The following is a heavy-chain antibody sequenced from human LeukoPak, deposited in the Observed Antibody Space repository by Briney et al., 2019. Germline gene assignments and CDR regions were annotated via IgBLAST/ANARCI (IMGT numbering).Heavy chain of an antibody. CDR1: GFTFKTYG. D-gene: IGHD1-26*01. J-gene: IGHJ4*02. CDR2: VSSSSSYI. Sequence: PGGSLRLSCEASGFTFKTYGMHWVRQAPGKGLEWVSSVSSSSSYIYYADSVKGRFTISRDNAKNSLFLQMNSLRAEDTAVYSCARGNWEPADYWGQGTLVTVSS. CDR3: ARGNWEPADY. V-gene: IGHV3-21*01.